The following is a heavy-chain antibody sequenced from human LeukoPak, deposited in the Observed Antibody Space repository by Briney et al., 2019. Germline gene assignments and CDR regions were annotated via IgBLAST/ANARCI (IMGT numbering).Heavy chain of an antibody. Sequence: PGGSLRLSCAASGFTFTTYAMNWVRQAPGKGLEWVSLISSSGDNTHYADSVEGRFTISRDNSKNTVSLQMNSLRGEDTAVYYCAKDVRVGGGGMDVWGQGTPVTVSS. D-gene: IGHD1-26*01. CDR2: ISSSGDNT. J-gene: IGHJ6*02. CDR1: GFTFTTYA. V-gene: IGHV3-23*01. CDR3: AKDVRVGGGGMDV.